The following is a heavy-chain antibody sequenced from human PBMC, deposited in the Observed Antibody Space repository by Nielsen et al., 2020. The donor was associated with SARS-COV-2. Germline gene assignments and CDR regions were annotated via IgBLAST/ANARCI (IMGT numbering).Heavy chain of an antibody. D-gene: IGHD6-13*01. CDR1: GFTFDDYA. J-gene: IGHJ6*02. CDR2: ISWNSGSI. V-gene: IGHV3-9*01. Sequence: GGSLRLSCAASGFTFDDYAMHWVRQAPGKGLEWVSGISWNSGSIGYADSVKGRFTISRDNAKNSLYLQMNSLRAEDTALYYCAKDYQQLDHGMDVWGQGTTVTVSS. CDR3: AKDYQQLDHGMDV.